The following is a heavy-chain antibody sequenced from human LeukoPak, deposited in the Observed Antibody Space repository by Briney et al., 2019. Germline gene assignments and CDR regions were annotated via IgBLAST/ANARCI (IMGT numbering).Heavy chain of an antibody. CDR1: GFTFSSYG. D-gene: IGHD1-26*01. V-gene: IGHV3-21*04. CDR3: ARGGSYLSAFDI. Sequence: GGSLRLSCTASGFTFSSYGMSWVRQAPGKGLDWVSAISGSGGSIYYADSVKGRFTISRDNAKNSLYLQMNSLRAEDTAVYYCARGGSYLSAFDIWGQGTMVTVSS. J-gene: IGHJ3*02. CDR2: ISGSGGSI.